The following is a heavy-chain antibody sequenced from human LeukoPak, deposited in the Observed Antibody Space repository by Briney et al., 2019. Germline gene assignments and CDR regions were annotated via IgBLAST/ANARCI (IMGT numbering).Heavy chain of an antibody. D-gene: IGHD5-24*01. J-gene: IGHJ3*02. CDR1: GFTFSSHG. CDR2: ISADGDTK. Sequence: GGSLRLSCAASGFTFSSHGMHWVRQAPGKGLEWVVVISADGDTKYYADSVKGRFTISRDNSKNTVYLQMNSLRAEDTAVYYCARDFGDGYNPHDVFDIWGQGKMVTVSS. V-gene: IGHV3-30*03. CDR3: ARDFGDGYNPHDVFDI.